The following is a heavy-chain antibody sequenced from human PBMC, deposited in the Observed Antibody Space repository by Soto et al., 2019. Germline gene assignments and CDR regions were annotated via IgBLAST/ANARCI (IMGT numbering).Heavy chain of an antibody. CDR2: IIPILGIA. CDR1: GGTFSSYT. CDR3: ARDLTAISSPFDY. V-gene: IGHV1-69*04. J-gene: IGHJ4*02. Sequence: GASVKVSCKASGGTFSSYTISWVRQAPGQGLEWMGRIIPILGIANYAQKFQGRVTITADKSTSTAYMELSSLRSEDTAVYYCARDLTAISSPFDYWGQGTLVTVSS. D-gene: IGHD6-13*01.